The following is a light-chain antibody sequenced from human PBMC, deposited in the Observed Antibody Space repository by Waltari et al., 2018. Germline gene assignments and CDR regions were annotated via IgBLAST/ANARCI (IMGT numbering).Light chain of an antibody. Sequence: EIVLTQSPATLSLSPGERATLPCRASQSVSSYLAWYQQKPGQAPRLLIYDASNRATGIPARFSGSGSGTDFTLTISSLEPEDFAVYYCHQRSNWPPITFGQGTRLEIK. V-gene: IGKV3-11*01. CDR2: DAS. J-gene: IGKJ5*01. CDR3: HQRSNWPPIT. CDR1: QSVSSY.